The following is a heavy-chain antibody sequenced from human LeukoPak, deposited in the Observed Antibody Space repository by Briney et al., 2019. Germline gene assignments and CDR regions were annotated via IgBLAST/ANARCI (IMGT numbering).Heavy chain of an antibody. D-gene: IGHD6-19*01. CDR3: AKDLSPGIAVAKDAFDI. V-gene: IGHV3-53*01. Sequence: GGSLRLSCAASGFSVSSNYMTWVRQAPGKGLECVSVIYGGGNTYYADSVGGRFTISRDNSKNTLYLQMNSLRAEDTAVYYCAKDLSPGIAVAKDAFDIWGQGTMVTVSS. CDR1: GFSVSSNY. CDR2: IYGGGNT. J-gene: IGHJ3*02.